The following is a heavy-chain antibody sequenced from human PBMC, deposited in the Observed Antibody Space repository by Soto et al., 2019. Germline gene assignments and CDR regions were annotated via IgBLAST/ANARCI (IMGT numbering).Heavy chain of an antibody. CDR1: GFTFTSHW. CDR2: IKQDGSEE. J-gene: IGHJ4*02. CDR3: ARRPSDRHYYGVFEY. V-gene: IGHV3-7*03. D-gene: IGHD3-3*01. Sequence: WGSLRLPCTPSGFTFTSHWMTCVRQAPGKALEWVGNIKQDGSEEYYVDSVKGRFTTSRDNAKTSLCLQMNRLSAEDTAVYYCARRPSDRHYYGVFEYWGQGTLVTVSS.